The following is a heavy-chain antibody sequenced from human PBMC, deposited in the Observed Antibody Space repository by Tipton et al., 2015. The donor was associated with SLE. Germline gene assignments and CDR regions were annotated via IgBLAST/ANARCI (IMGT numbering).Heavy chain of an antibody. Sequence: SLRLSCAASGFTFSSYEMNWVRQAPGKGLEWISYITSSGSDIFYADSVKGRFTSSRDNAKNSLYLQMNSLRAEDTAVYYCAREKIGTGGDAADIWGQGTLVTVSS. CDR2: ITSSGSDI. CDR3: AREKIGTGGDAADI. CDR1: GFTFSSYE. J-gene: IGHJ3*02. D-gene: IGHD2-8*02. V-gene: IGHV3-48*03.